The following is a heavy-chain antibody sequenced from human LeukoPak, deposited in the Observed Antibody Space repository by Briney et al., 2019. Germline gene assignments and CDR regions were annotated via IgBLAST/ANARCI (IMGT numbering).Heavy chain of an antibody. D-gene: IGHD6-6*01. J-gene: IGHJ4*02. V-gene: IGHV3-74*01. CDR3: ARVSSSTGGNVDY. CDR2: RKGDVSSI. Sequence: PGGSLRLSCAASGCTFSNFWMYWVRQAPPKGLGWVSRRKGDVSSIIYADSVKGRFTISRDNAKNTLYLQMNSLRAEDTAVYYCARVSSSTGGNVDYWGQGTLVTVSS. CDR1: GCTFSNFW.